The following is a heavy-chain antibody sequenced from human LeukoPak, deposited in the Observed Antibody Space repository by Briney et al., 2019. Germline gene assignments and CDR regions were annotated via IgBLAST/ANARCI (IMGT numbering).Heavy chain of an antibody. CDR2: INPNSGGT. CDR1: GYTFTGYY. D-gene: IGHD3-10*01. J-gene: IGHJ4*02. Sequence: ASVKVSCKASGYTFTGYYMHWVRQAPGQGLEWMGRINPNSGGTNYAQKFQGRVTMTRDTSISTAYMELSGLRSDDTAVYYCCIMVRGANLLDYWGQGTLVTVSS. V-gene: IGHV1-2*06. CDR3: CIMVRGANLLDY.